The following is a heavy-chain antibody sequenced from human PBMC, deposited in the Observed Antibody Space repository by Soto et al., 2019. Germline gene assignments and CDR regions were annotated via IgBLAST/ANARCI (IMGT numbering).Heavy chain of an antibody. J-gene: IGHJ6*04. V-gene: IGHV3-74*01. CDR1: GFTLSGRS. D-gene: IGHD3-10*01. Sequence: EVQLVESGGGLVQPGGSLRLSCAASGFTLSGRSMHWVRQAPGKGLVWVSGIDNAGTDSTYADSVKGRFTSSRDNAKNMLYLQMNSLGVEDTAVYYCARGWFGPDVGGKGTTVTVSS. CDR2: IDNAGTDS. CDR3: ARGWFGPDV.